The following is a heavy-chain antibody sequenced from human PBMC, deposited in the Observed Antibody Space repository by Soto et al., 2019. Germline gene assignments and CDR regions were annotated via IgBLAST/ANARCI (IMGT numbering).Heavy chain of an antibody. J-gene: IGHJ6*02. CDR2: LIPIYDEP. D-gene: IGHD2-21*01. CDR1: GFTFNVYG. V-gene: IGHV1-69*06. CDR3: ARERPSSAYAYYRYGLDV. Sequence: GASVKVSCKTSGFTFNVYGIHWVRQAPGQGLEWMGGLIPIYDEPNYAQKFQGRVTITADKSTTTVYLELSSLRSEDTAVYYCARERPSSAYAYYRYGLDVCAQGTTVTVSS.